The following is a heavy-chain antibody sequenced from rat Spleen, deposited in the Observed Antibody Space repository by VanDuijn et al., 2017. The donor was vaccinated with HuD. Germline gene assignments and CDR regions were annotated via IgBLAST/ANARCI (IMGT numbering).Heavy chain of an antibody. CDR3: ARAGQLHFDY. V-gene: IGHV2-1*01. Sequence: QVQLKESGPGLVKPSQTLSLTCTVSGFSLISYSVNWVRQPPGKGLEWMGGIWGDGSTDYNLALKSRLSISRDTSKSQVFLKMNSLQTEDTATYYCARAGQLHFDYWGQGVMVTVSS. J-gene: IGHJ2*01. D-gene: IGHD1-10*01. CDR2: IWGDGST. CDR1: GFSLISYS.